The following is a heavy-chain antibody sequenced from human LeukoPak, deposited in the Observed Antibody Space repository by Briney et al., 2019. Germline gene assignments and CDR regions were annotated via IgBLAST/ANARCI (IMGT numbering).Heavy chain of an antibody. CDR2: ISYDGSNK. D-gene: IGHD6-13*01. CDR1: GFTFSSYG. CDR3: AKDLIAAAGNPYYYGMDV. J-gene: IGHJ6*02. Sequence: GGSLRLSCAASGFTFSSYGMPWVRQAPGKGLEWVAVISYDGSNKYYADSVKGRFTISRDNSKNTLYLQMNSLGAEDTAVYYCAKDLIAAAGNPYYYGMDVWGQGTAVTVSS. V-gene: IGHV3-30*18.